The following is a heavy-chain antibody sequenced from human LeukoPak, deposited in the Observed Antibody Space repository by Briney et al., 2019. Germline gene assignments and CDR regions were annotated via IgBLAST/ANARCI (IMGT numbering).Heavy chain of an antibody. Sequence: SETLSLTCAVYGGSFSGYYWSWIRRPPGKGLEWIGEINHSGSTNYNPSLKSRVTISVDTSKDQFSLKLSSGTAADTAVYYCASVHLRDGHLPNNFDYWGQGTLVTVSS. J-gene: IGHJ4*02. D-gene: IGHD1/OR15-1a*01. CDR1: GGSFSGYY. CDR2: INHSGST. V-gene: IGHV4-34*01. CDR3: ASVHLRDGHLPNNFDY.